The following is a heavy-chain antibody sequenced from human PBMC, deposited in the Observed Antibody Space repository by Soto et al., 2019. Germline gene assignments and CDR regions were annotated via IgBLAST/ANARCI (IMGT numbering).Heavy chain of an antibody. CDR1: GGTFSSYA. J-gene: IGHJ6*02. Sequence: QVQLVQSGAEVKKPGSSVKVSCKASGGTFSSYAISWVRQAPGQGLEWMGGIIPIFGTANYAQKFQGRVTITADESTSTAEMELSSLRSEDTAVYYCARYPTNYAGYYYYGMDVWGQGTTVTVSS. CDR3: ARYPTNYAGYYYYGMDV. D-gene: IGHD1-7*01. V-gene: IGHV1-69*12. CDR2: IIPIFGTA.